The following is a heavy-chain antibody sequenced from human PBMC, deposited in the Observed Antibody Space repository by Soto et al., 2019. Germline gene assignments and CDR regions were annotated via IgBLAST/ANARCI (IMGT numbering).Heavy chain of an antibody. CDR1: GGSINSSDHF. CDR3: ARQRVLSTNMFITSFDP. Sequence: PSETLSLTCSLSGGSINSSDHFWGWIRQTPGKGLEWIGSVYYTETTYYNPSLKSPVTISVETSRNTFSLKVNSVTAADTGIYYCARQRVLSTNMFITSFDPWGQGTRVTVSS. CDR2: VYYTETT. J-gene: IGHJ5*02. V-gene: IGHV4-39*01. D-gene: IGHD3-10*02.